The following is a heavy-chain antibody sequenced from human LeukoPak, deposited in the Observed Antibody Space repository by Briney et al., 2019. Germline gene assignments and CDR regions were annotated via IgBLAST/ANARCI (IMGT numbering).Heavy chain of an antibody. CDR2: ISPDSGRT. D-gene: IGHD5-24*01. CDR3: ARDTRSSYLQYYFDY. CDR1: GYTFTDYY. J-gene: IGHJ4*02. V-gene: IGHV1-2*02. Sequence: ASVKVSCKASGYTFTDYYMHWVRQAPGQGLEWIGWISPDSGRTGFAQKFQGRVTMTRDTSISTAYMELSRLGYDDTAVYYCARDTRSSYLQYYFDYWGQGTQVTVSS.